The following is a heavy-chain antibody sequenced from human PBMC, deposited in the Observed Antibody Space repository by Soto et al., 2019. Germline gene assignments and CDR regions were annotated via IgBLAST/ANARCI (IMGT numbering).Heavy chain of an antibody. CDR3: ARVYYYDSSGYSDY. V-gene: IGHV3-30-3*01. J-gene: IGHJ4*02. CDR1: GFTFSSYA. Sequence: QPGGSLRLSCAASGFTFSSYAMHWVRQAPGKGLEWVAVISYDGSNKYYADSVKGRFTISRDNSKNTLYLQMNSLRAEDTAVYYCARVYYYDSSGYSDYWGQGTLVTVSS. D-gene: IGHD3-22*01. CDR2: ISYDGSNK.